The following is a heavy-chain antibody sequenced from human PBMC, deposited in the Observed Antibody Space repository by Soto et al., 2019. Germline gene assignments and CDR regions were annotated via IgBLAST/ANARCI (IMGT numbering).Heavy chain of an antibody. V-gene: IGHV3-15*01. D-gene: IGHD2-2*01. CDR3: TTLSYLYYDGMDI. CDR1: GFTFSNAW. CDR2: IKSKVDGGTA. J-gene: IGHJ6*02. Sequence: PGGSLRLSCEASGFTFSNAWMNWVRQGPGEGLEWLGRIKSKVDGGTADYGAATKGRFSISRDDLKNMLYLQMNSLKPDDTAVYYCTTLSYLYYDGMDIWGQGTTVTVSS.